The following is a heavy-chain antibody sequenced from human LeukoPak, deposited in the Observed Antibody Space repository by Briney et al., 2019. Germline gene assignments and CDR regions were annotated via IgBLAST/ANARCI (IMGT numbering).Heavy chain of an antibody. J-gene: IGHJ4*02. CDR3: ARGGVYGGNPPGDY. Sequence: PSETLSLTCAVYGGSFSGYYWSWIRQPPGKGLEWIGEINHSGSTNYNPSLKSRVTISVDTSRNQFSLKLSSVTAADTAVYYCARGGVYGGNPPGDYWGQGTLVTVSS. CDR1: GGSFSGYY. CDR2: INHSGST. D-gene: IGHD4-23*01. V-gene: IGHV4-34*01.